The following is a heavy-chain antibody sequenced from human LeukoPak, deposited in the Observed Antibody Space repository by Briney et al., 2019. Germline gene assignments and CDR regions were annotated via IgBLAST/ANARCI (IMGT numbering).Heavy chain of an antibody. CDR3: ARGGNWNDVADY. CDR1: GFTFSGYS. J-gene: IGHJ4*02. Sequence: KTGGSLRLSCAASGFTFSGYSMNWVRQAPGKGLEWVSSISSSSSYIYYADSVKGRFTISRDNAKNSLYLQMNSLRAEDTAVYYCARGGNWNDVADYWGQGTLVTVSS. V-gene: IGHV3-21*01. D-gene: IGHD1-20*01. CDR2: ISSSSSYI.